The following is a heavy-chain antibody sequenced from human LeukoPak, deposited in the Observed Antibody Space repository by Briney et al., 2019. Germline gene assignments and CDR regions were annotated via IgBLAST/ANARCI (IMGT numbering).Heavy chain of an antibody. J-gene: IGHJ4*02. CDR2: ISAYNGNT. Sequence: ASVNVSCLASGYTFTGYYMHWVRQAPGQGLEWMGGISAYNGNTKFLQKLQGRATMTTDTSTSTAYMELRSLRTDDTAVYYCARGGDGYTLTGLVFDYWGQGTLVTVSS. CDR3: ARGGDGYTLTGLVFDY. D-gene: IGHD3-9*01. CDR1: GYTFTGYY. V-gene: IGHV1-18*04.